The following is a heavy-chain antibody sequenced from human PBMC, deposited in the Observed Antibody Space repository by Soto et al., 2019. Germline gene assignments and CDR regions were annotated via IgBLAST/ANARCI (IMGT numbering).Heavy chain of an antibody. D-gene: IGHD2-8*01. CDR1: GGSFSGYY. CDR2: INHSGST. Sequence: SETLSLTCAVYGGSFSGYYWSWIRQPPGKGLEWIGEINHSGSTNYNPSLKSRVTISVDTSKNQFSLKLSSVTAADTAVYYCARVVCTNGVCYNYFDYWGQGTLVTVSS. J-gene: IGHJ4*02. CDR3: ARVVCTNGVCYNYFDY. V-gene: IGHV4-34*01.